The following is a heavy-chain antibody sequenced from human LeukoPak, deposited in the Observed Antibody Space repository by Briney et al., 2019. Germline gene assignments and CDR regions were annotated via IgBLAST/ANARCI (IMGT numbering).Heavy chain of an antibody. CDR3: AKGDSGSYSYYSCGMDV. V-gene: IGHV3-23*01. Sequence: GGSLRLSCAASGFTFSSSAMSWVRQVPGKGLEWVSGISASGGSTNYADSVRGRFTISRDNSKNTLYVQMNSLRDEDTALYYCAKGDSGSYSYYSCGMDVWGQGTTVTVSS. D-gene: IGHD1-26*01. J-gene: IGHJ6*02. CDR1: GFTFSSSA. CDR2: ISASGGST.